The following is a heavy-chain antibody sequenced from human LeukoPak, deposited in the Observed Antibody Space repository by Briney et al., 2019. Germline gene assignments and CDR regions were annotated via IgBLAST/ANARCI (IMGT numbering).Heavy chain of an antibody. CDR1: GYSFTSYW. CDR3: ARLAYCGGDCYSSLDY. Sequence: GESLRISCKGSGYSFTSYWISWVRQMPGKGLEWMGRIDPSDSYTDYSPSFQGHVTTSADKSISTAYLQWSSLKASDTAMYYCARLAYCGGDCYSSLDYWGQGTLVTVSS. J-gene: IGHJ4*02. CDR2: IDPSDSYT. D-gene: IGHD2-21*02. V-gene: IGHV5-10-1*01.